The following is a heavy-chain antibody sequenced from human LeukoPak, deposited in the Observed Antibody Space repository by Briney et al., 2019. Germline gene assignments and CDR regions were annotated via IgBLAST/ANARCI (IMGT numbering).Heavy chain of an antibody. Sequence: LSATGESTFYADSVKGRFTISRDNAKNTLFLLMNTPRAEDTAVYYCTRNAGKGSKDFEFYYWGPGIRVTVSS. CDR3: TRNAGKGSKDFEFYY. CDR2: LSATGEST. V-gene: IGHV3-23*01. J-gene: IGHJ4*02. D-gene: IGHD1-14*01.